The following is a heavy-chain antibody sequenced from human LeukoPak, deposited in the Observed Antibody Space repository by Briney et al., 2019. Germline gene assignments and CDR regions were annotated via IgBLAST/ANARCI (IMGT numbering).Heavy chain of an antibody. D-gene: IGHD3-22*01. CDR2: IYHSGST. V-gene: IGHV4-38-2*01. CDR1: GYSISSGYY. CDR3: AGRVGYDSSGYSSDAFDI. Sequence: SETLSLTCAVSGYSISSGYYWGWIRQPPGKGLEWIGSIYHSGSTYYNPSLKSRVTISVDTSKNQFSLKLSSVTAADTAVYYCAGRVGYDSSGYSSDAFDIWGQGTMVTVSS. J-gene: IGHJ3*02.